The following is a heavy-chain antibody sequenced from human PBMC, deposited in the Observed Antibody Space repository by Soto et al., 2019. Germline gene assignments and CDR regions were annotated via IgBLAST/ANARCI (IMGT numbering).Heavy chain of an antibody. Sequence: ESLKISFKGSGYSFFNHWIAWVRQMPGKGLEWMGIIYPDDSDTRYSPSFEGQVTISADKSTSTAYLQWSSLEASDTAMYYCARPNYCSDTHCSPFDYWGQGTLVTVSS. J-gene: IGHJ4*02. D-gene: IGHD2-15*01. CDR1: GYSFFNHW. V-gene: IGHV5-51*01. CDR2: IYPDDSDT. CDR3: ARPNYCSDTHCSPFDY.